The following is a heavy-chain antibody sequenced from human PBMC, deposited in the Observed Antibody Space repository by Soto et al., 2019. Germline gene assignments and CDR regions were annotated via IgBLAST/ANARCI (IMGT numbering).Heavy chain of an antibody. CDR2: INPNSGGT. D-gene: IGHD3-3*01. Sequence: ASVKVSCKASGYIFTGYYIQWVRQAPGQGLEWMGWINPNSGGTDFAQKFQGRVIMTRDTSISTAYKELSRLRSDDTAVYYCAVAGFDFWSGYYTGDYYNYGMDVWGQGTTVTVSS. J-gene: IGHJ6*02. CDR1: GYIFTGYY. V-gene: IGHV1-2*02. CDR3: AVAGFDFWSGYYTGDYYNYGMDV.